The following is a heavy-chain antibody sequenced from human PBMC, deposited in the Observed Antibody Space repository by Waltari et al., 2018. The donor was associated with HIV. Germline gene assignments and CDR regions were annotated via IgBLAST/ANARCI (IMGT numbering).Heavy chain of an antibody. CDR2: NYWDDDK. D-gene: IGHD3-22*01. J-gene: IGHJ4*02. V-gene: IGHV2-5*02. CDR3: AHSYYYDSSGYYPFDY. Sequence: QITLKESGPTLVKPTQTLTLTCTFSGFSLSTSGVGVGWIRQPPGTALEWLALNYWDDDKRYSPSLKSRLTSTKDTSKNQVVLTMTNMDPVDTATYYCAHSYYYDSSGYYPFDYWGQGTLVTVSS. CDR1: GFSLSTSGVG.